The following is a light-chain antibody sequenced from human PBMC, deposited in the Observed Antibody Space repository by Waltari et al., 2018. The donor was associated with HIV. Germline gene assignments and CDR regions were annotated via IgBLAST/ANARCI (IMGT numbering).Light chain of an antibody. CDR2: GAS. Sequence: EIVLTQAPGTLSLSPGDRATLSCSASQTVSSNYLAWYQQKPGQAPRRVIDGASSRATGIPDRFSGSGSATDFTLTISRLEPEGVAVYHCQQYARLPGVTFGGGTKVESK. CDR1: QTVSSNY. J-gene: IGKJ4*01. CDR3: QQYARLPGVT. V-gene: IGKV3-20*01.